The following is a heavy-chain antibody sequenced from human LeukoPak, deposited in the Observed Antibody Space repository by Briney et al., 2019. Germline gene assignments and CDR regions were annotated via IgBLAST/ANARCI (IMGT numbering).Heavy chain of an antibody. D-gene: IGHD5-18*01. Sequence: SETLSLTCTVSGGSLSSGDYYWNWIRQYPGKGLEWIGYIYYTGSTSYSPSLESRVSISRDTSKNQFSLNLHSVTAADTAVYYCARLDTALDYWGQGTLVTVSS. CDR1: GGSLSSGDYY. CDR3: ARLDTALDY. CDR2: IYYTGST. J-gene: IGHJ4*02. V-gene: IGHV4-31*03.